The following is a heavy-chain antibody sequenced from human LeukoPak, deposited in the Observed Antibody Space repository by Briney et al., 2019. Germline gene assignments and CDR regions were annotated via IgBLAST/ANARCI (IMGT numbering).Heavy chain of an antibody. Sequence: GGSLRLSCAASGFTFSSYDMHWVRQATGKGLEWVSAIGTAGDTYYPGSVKGRFTISRENAKNSLYLQMNSLRAGDTAVYYCARVSWFGGAFDIWGQGTMVTVSS. CDR3: ARVSWFGGAFDI. J-gene: IGHJ3*02. CDR2: IGTAGDT. CDR1: GFTFSSYD. D-gene: IGHD3-10*01. V-gene: IGHV3-13*01.